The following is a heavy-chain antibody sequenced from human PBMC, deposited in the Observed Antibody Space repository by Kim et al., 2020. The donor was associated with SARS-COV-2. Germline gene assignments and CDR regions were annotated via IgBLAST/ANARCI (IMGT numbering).Heavy chain of an antibody. J-gene: IGHJ4*02. Sequence: KLQGRVTMTTDTSTSTAYMELRSLRSDDTAIYYCARHYYYDSGGPYYFDYWGQGTLVTVSS. D-gene: IGHD3-22*01. V-gene: IGHV1-18*01. CDR3: ARHYYYDSGGPYYFDY.